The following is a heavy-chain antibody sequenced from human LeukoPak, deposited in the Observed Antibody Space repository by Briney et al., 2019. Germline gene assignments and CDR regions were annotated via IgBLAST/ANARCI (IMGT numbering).Heavy chain of an antibody. J-gene: IGHJ3*02. Sequence: GGSLSLSCAASGFTFRSYAMHWFRQAPGKGLEWVAVISYDGSNKYYADSVKGRFTISRDSSKNSLYLQMNSLRVEDTAVYYCARDLRNHDLWSGGAFDIWGQGTMVTVYS. D-gene: IGHD3-3*01. CDR3: ARDLRNHDLWSGGAFDI. CDR2: ISYDGSNK. CDR1: GFTFRSYA. V-gene: IGHV3-30-3*01.